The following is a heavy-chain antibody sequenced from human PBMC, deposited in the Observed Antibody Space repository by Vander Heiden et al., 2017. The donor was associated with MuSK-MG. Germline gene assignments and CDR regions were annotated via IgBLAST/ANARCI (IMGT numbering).Heavy chain of an antibody. CDR1: GGSISSSSYY. CDR2: IYYSGST. CDR3: ARVVVAATGWFDP. D-gene: IGHD2-15*01. V-gene: IGHV4-39*01. J-gene: IGHJ5*02. Sequence: QLQLQESGPGLVKPSETLSLTCTVSGGSISSSSYYWGWIRQPPGKGLEWIGSIYYSGSTYYNPSLKSRVTISVDTSKNQFSLKLSSVTAADTAGYYWARVVVAATGWFDPWGQGTLGTVSS.